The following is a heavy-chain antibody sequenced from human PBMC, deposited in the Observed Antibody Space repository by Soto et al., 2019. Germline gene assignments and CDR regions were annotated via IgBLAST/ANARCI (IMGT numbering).Heavy chain of an antibody. CDR3: ARHRYDYDSSGYYYHFDY. V-gene: IGHV4-59*08. CDR2: IYYSGST. CDR1: GGSISSYY. D-gene: IGHD3-22*01. J-gene: IGHJ4*02. Sequence: SETLSLTCTVSGGSISSYYWSWIRQPPGKGLEWIGYIYYSGSTNYNPSLKSRVTISVDTSKNQFSLKLSSVTAADTAVYYCARHRYDYDSSGYYYHFDYWGQGTLVPVSS.